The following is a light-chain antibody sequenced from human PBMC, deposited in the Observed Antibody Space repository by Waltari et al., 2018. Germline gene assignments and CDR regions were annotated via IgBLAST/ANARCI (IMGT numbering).Light chain of an antibody. CDR3: NSYAGSSSWV. CDR1: SRDVGLYNF. J-gene: IGLJ3*02. Sequence: QSALTQPASSSGSPGQSITISCTGTSRDVGLYNFVPWYQQHPGKAPKLMIYDVSERPSGVSNRFSGSKSGNTASLTISGLQAEDEADYYCNSYAGSSSWVFGGGTKLTVL. V-gene: IGLV2-14*01. CDR2: DVS.